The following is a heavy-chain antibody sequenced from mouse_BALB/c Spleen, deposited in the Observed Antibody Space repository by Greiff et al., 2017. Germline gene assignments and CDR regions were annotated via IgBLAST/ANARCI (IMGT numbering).Heavy chain of an antibody. D-gene: IGHD2-4*01. CDR2: INPNNGGT. Sequence: EVHLVESGPELVKPGASVKISCKTSGYTFTEYTMHWVKQSHGKSLEWIGGINPNNGGTSYNQKFKGKATLTVDKSSSTAYMELRSLTSEDSAVYYCARRMITTKWGYAMDYWGQGTSVTVSS. CDR1: GYTFTEYT. V-gene: IGHV1-18*01. J-gene: IGHJ4*01. CDR3: ARRMITTKWGYAMDY.